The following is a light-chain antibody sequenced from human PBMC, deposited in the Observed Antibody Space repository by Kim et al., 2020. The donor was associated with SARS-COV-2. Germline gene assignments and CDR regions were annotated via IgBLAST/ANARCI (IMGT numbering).Light chain of an antibody. Sequence: QRVTSDCTGSTSNSGATFHFHWYQHLQGKGPKLLIYDNAGRTSGDPDRFSGSKSGTSASLAITGLQTEDEADYYCQSFDSSLNAWVFGGGTKLTVL. V-gene: IGLV1-40*01. CDR1: TSNSGATFH. J-gene: IGLJ3*02. CDR2: DNA. CDR3: QSFDSSLNAWV.